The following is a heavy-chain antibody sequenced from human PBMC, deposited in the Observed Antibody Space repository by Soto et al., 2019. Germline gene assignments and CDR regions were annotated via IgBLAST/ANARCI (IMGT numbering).Heavy chain of an antibody. Sequence: GASVKVSCKVSGYTLTELSMHWVRQAPGKGLEWMGGFDPEDGETIYAQKFQGRVTMTEDTSTDTAYMELSSLRSEDTAVYYCATPSSGWPRNVIAEYFQHWGQGTLVTVSS. D-gene: IGHD6-19*01. V-gene: IGHV1-24*01. CDR3: ATPSSGWPRNVIAEYFQH. CDR1: GYTLTELS. J-gene: IGHJ1*01. CDR2: FDPEDGET.